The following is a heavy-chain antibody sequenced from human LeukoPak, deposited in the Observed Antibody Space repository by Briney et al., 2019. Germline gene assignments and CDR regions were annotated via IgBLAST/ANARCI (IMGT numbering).Heavy chain of an antibody. Sequence: SETLSLTCAVYGGSFSGYYWSWIRQPPGKGLEWIGEINHSGSTNYNPSLKSRVTISVDTSKNQFSLKLSSVTAADTAVYYCARALAFGIVVVPAALGGWFDPWGQGTLVTVSS. V-gene: IGHV4-34*01. CDR1: GGSFSGYY. J-gene: IGHJ5*02. CDR3: ARALAFGIVVVPAALGGWFDP. CDR2: INHSGST. D-gene: IGHD2-2*01.